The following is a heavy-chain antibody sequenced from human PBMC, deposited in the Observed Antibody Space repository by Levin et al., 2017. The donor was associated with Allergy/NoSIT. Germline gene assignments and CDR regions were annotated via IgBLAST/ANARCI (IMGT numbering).Heavy chain of an antibody. CDR3: AKAGGGNSGYYYYYGMDV. J-gene: IGHJ6*02. Sequence: GGSLRLSCAASGFTFSSYAMSWVRQAPGKGLEWVSAISGSGGSTYYADSVKGRFTISRDNSKNTLYLQMNSLRAEDTAVYYCAKAGGGNSGYYYYYGMDVWGQGTTVTVSS. D-gene: IGHD4-23*01. CDR1: GFTFSSYA. CDR2: ISGSGGST. V-gene: IGHV3-23*01.